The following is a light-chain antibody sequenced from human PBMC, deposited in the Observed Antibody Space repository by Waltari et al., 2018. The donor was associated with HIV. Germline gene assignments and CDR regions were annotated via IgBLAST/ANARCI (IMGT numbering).Light chain of an antibody. CDR2: WAS. V-gene: IGKV4-1*01. CDR3: QQYYLSPWT. J-gene: IGKJ1*01. Sequence: DIVMTQSPDSLAVSLGERATVNCKSSQTISYSSNTKHYLAWYQQKPGQPPKLLIYWASTRESGVPARFSGSGSGTNFTLTISSLQAEDVAVYSCQQYYLSPWTFGQGTKVEI. CDR1: QTISYSSNTKHY.